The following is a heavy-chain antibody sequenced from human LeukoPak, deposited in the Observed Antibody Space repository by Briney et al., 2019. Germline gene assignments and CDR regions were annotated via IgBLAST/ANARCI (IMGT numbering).Heavy chain of an antibody. CDR3: AREERITIFGVVIIGYYGMDV. Sequence: ASVKVSCKASGYTFTSYDINWVRQATGQGLEWMGWMNPNSGNTGYAQKFQGRVTMTRNTSISTAYMELSSLRSEDTAVYYCAREERITIFGVVIIGYYGMDVWGQGATVTVSS. CDR2: MNPNSGNT. CDR1: GYTFTSYD. D-gene: IGHD3-3*01. J-gene: IGHJ6*02. V-gene: IGHV1-8*01.